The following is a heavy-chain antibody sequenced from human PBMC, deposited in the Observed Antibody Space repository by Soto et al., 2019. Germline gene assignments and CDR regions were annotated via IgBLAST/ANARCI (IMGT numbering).Heavy chain of an antibody. J-gene: IGHJ4*02. CDR1: GDSLSRTY. CDR2: IYTTGAT. CDR3: AMTVIAPSPYLDH. Sequence: QVQLQESGPGLVKGSEPLSLTCSVSGDSLSRTYWSWLCQPAGGGLERIGRIYTTGATNYNSSLKCRVSMSVDTSKNQFSPRLTSVTAADTAVYFCAMTVIAPSPYLDHWGQGLLVTVSS. V-gene: IGHV4-4*07. D-gene: IGHD4-17*01.